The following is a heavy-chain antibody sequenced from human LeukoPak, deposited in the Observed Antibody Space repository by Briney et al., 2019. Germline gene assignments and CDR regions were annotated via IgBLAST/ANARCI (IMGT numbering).Heavy chain of an antibody. CDR2: IYYSGST. CDR3: ARANWEFYYFDY. Sequence: SQTLSLTCTVSGGSISSGGYYWSWIRQHPGKGLEWIGYIYYSGSTYYNPSLKSRVTISVDTSKNQFSLKLSSVTAADTAVYYCARANWEFYYFDYWGQGTLVTVSS. D-gene: IGHD7-27*01. CDR1: GGSISSGGYY. V-gene: IGHV4-31*03. J-gene: IGHJ4*02.